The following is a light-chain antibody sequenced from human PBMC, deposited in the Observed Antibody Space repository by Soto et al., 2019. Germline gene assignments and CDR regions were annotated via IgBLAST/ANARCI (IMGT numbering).Light chain of an antibody. CDR3: QQYNSYSSM. Sequence: DIQMTQSPSTLSASVGDGVTITCRASQSISNWSAWYQQKPGKAPNLLIYDASILESGVPSRFSGSGSGTEFTLTISSLQPDDFATYYCQQYNSYSSMFGQGTKVDIK. CDR2: DAS. J-gene: IGKJ1*01. V-gene: IGKV1-5*01. CDR1: QSISNW.